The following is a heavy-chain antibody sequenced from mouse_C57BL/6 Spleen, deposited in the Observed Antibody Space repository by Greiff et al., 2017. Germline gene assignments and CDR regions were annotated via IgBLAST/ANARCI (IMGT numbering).Heavy chain of an antibody. CDR1: GSTFSDFY. CDR2: ISNGGGST. V-gene: IGHV5-12*01. CDR3: AVQLYGTLYAMDY. D-gene: IGHD1-1*01. Sequence: EVQGVESGGGLVQPGGSLKLSCAASGSTFSDFYMYWVRPTPEKRLVWVAYISNGGGSTYYPDTVKDRITIARDNAKNTQYLQISHLKPENTTMYYCAVQLYGTLYAMDYWGQGTSVTVSS. J-gene: IGHJ4*01.